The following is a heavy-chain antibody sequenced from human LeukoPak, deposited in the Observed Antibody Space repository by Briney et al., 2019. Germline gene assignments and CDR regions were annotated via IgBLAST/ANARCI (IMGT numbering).Heavy chain of an antibody. V-gene: IGHV4-59*01. CDR3: ARATHCSSTSCYAYYYYGMDV. Sequence: SETLSLTCTVSGGSISSYYWSWIRQPPGKGLEWIGYIYYSGSTNYNPSLKGRVTISVDTSKNQFSLKLSSVTAADTAVYYCARATHCSSTSCYAYYYYGMDVWGQGTTVTVSS. CDR1: GGSISSYY. J-gene: IGHJ6*02. D-gene: IGHD2-2*01. CDR2: IYYSGST.